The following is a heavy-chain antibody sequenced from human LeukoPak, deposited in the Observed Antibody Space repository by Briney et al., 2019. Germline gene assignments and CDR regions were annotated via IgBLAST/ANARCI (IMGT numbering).Heavy chain of an antibody. V-gene: IGHV1-2*02. D-gene: IGHD1-26*01. CDR3: ARAGPFYSGNYLGF. CDR2: INPNSGDT. J-gene: IGHJ4*02. Sequence: RASVKVSCKASGYTFTGYYMNWVRQAPGQGLEWMGWINPNSGDTNSAQKFQGRVTVTRDTSISTAYMELSRLTSDDTAVYYCARAGPFYSGNYLGFWGQGTLVTVSS. CDR1: GYTFTGYY.